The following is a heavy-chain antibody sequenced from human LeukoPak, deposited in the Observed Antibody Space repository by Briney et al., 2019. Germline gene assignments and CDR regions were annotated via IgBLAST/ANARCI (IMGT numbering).Heavy chain of an antibody. Sequence: GESLKISCKGSGYSSTSYWIGWVRQMPGKGLEWMGIIYPGDSDTRYSPSFQGQVTISADKSISTAYLQWSSLKASDTAMYYGARQKDYYDPSWDYWGQGTLVTVSS. J-gene: IGHJ4*02. CDR1: GYSSTSYW. CDR2: IYPGDSDT. CDR3: ARQKDYYDPSWDY. V-gene: IGHV5-51*01. D-gene: IGHD3-22*01.